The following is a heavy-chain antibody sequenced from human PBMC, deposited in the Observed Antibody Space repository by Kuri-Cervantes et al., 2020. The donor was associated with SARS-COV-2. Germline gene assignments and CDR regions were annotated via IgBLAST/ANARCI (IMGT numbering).Heavy chain of an antibody. J-gene: IGHJ4*02. CDR3: ARCQPTGTYYFDY. D-gene: IGHD1-1*01. CDR2: IYPGDSDT. V-gene: IGHV5-51*01. Sequence: KVSCKGSGYSFTSNWIAWVRQMPGKGLEWMGIIYPGDSDTRYSPSFQGQVTISADKSISTAYLQWSSLKASDTAMYYCARCQPTGTYYFDYWGQGTLVTVSS. CDR1: GYSFTSNW.